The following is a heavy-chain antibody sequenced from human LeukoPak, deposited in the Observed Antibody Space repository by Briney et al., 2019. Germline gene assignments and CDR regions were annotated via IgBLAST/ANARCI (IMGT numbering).Heavy chain of an antibody. CDR2: ISCSGGST. CDR3: AKARSGWYRGGIDY. V-gene: IGHV3-23*01. D-gene: IGHD6-19*01. J-gene: IGHJ4*02. Sequence: GASLRLSCAASGFTFSSYAMSWVCQAPGKGLEWVSAISCSGGSTYYADSVKGRFTISRDNSKNTLYLQMNSLRAEDTAVYYCAKARSGWYRGGIDYWGQGTLVTVSS. CDR1: GFTFSSYA.